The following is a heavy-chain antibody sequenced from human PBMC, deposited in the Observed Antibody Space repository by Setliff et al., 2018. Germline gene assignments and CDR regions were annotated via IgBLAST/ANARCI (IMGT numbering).Heavy chain of an antibody. Sequence: GASVQVSCKASGYTFSGYYMLWVRQAPGQGLEWMGRINPNSGGTNYEQKFQGRVTMTRDTSITTAYMELHSLRSDDTALYYCARSVHGDYVRLRQNNWLNPWGQGTLVTGLL. V-gene: IGHV1-2*06. J-gene: IGHJ5*02. CDR3: ARSVHGDYVRLRQNNWLNP. D-gene: IGHD4-17*01. CDR1: GYTFSGYY. CDR2: INPNSGGT.